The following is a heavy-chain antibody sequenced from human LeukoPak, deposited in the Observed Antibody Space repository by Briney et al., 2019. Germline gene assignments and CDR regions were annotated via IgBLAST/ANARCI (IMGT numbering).Heavy chain of an antibody. Sequence: ASVKVSCKASGGTFSSYAINWVRQAPGQGLEWMGGIIPIFDTTNYAQNFQGRVTITADKSTNTAYMELSSLRSEDTAVYYRARAIRGSKIASRYYIYYMDIWGKGTTVTISS. V-gene: IGHV1-69*06. CDR3: ARAIRGSKIASRYYIYYMDI. J-gene: IGHJ6*03. D-gene: IGHD3-10*01. CDR2: IIPIFDTT. CDR1: GGTFSSYA.